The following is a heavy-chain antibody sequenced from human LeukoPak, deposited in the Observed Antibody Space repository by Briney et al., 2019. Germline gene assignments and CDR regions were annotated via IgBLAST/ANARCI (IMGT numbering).Heavy chain of an antibody. CDR2: IYHSGST. V-gene: IGHV4-38-2*02. CDR3: AREGGMTTVTFDAFDI. J-gene: IGHJ3*02. Sequence: SETLSLTCTVSDYAITDGYFWAWIRQSPGKGLEWIGSIYHSGSTYYNPSLKSRVTISVDTSKNQFSLKLSSVTAADTAVYYCAREGGMTTVTFDAFDIWGQGTMVTVSS. D-gene: IGHD4-17*01. CDR1: DYAITDGYF.